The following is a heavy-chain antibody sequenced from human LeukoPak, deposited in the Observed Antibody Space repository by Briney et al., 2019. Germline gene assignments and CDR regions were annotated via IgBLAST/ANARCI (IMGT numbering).Heavy chain of an antibody. CDR1: GFTFSDYA. Sequence: GGSLRLSCAASGFTFSDYAMHWVRQAPGKGLEWVAAISYDGSNTQYADSVKGRFTISRDNSKNTLYLQMNNLRAEDTAMYYCAREMYSGMYNDAFDIWGQGTKVTVSS. V-gene: IGHV3-30*07. D-gene: IGHD1-26*01. J-gene: IGHJ3*02. CDR2: ISYDGSNT. CDR3: AREMYSGMYNDAFDI.